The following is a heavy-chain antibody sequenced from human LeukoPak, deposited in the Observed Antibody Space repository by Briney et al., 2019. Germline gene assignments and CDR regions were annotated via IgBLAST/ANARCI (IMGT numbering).Heavy chain of an antibody. J-gene: IGHJ4*02. CDR2: ISGGGDST. D-gene: IGHD3-16*01. CDR3: AKYVQEAYDYVDY. CDR1: GFTFSIYA. Sequence: GGSLRLSCAASGFTFSIYAMGWVRQAPGKGLEWVSVISGGGDSTYYADSVKGRFTISRDNSKNTLYLQMNSLRAEDTAVYYCAKYVQEAYDYVDYWGQGTLVTVSS. V-gene: IGHV3-23*01.